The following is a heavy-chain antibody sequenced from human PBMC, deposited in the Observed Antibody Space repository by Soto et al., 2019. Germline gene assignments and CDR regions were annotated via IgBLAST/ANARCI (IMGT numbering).Heavy chain of an antibody. CDR2: IIPIFGTA. Sequence: GASVKVSCKASGGTFSSYAISWVRQAPGQGLEWMGGIIPIFGTANYAQKFQSRVTITADESTSTAYMELSSLRSEDTAVYYCARAVVFCSGYDSYYYGMDVWGQGTTVTVSS. CDR3: ARAVVFCSGYDSYYYGMDV. V-gene: IGHV1-69*13. D-gene: IGHD3-3*01. J-gene: IGHJ6*02. CDR1: GGTFSSYA.